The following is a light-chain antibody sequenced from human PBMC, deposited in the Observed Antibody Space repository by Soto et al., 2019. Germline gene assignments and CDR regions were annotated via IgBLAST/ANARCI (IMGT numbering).Light chain of an antibody. CDR1: QTINNN. CDR2: GAS. Sequence: VMTQAPATLSVSPGERATLSCRASQTINNNVAWYQLKDGQVPRLVIYGASTRATDIPARFSGSGSGTDFTLTISSLQSEDFAEYHCQQYGSSPWTFGQGTKVDIK. CDR3: QQYGSSPWT. V-gene: IGKV3-15*01. J-gene: IGKJ1*01.